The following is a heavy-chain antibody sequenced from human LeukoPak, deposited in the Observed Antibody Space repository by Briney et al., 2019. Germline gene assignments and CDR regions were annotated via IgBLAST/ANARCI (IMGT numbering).Heavy chain of an antibody. CDR2: ISAYNGNT. CDR3: ARDHPKGWYFGL. V-gene: IGHV1-18*01. Sequence: ASVKVSCKASGYTFTSYGISWVRQAPGQGLEWMGWISAYNGNTNYAHKLQGRVTMTTDTSTSTAYMGLRSLRSDDTAVYYCARDHPKGWYFGLWGRGTLVTVSS. J-gene: IGHJ2*01. CDR1: GYTFTSYG.